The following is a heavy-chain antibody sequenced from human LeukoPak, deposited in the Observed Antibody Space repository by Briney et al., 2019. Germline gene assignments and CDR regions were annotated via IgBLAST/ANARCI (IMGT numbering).Heavy chain of an antibody. CDR2: INWNGGKV. CDR3: ARSPEGPSYYFDY. Sequence: GGSLRLSCAASGFTFDGYGMSWVRQAPGKGLEWVSGINWNGGKVGYADSVKGRFTISRDNAKNSMFLQMNSLRAADTAFYYCARSPEGPSYYFDYWGQGILVTVSS. V-gene: IGHV3-20*04. CDR1: GFTFDGYG. J-gene: IGHJ4*02.